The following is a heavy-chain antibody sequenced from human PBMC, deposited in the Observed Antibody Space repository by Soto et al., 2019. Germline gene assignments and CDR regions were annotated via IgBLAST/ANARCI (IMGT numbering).Heavy chain of an antibody. Sequence: LRLSCAASGFTFSNAWMSWVRQAPGKGLEWVGRIKRETDGGTTDYAAPVKGRFTISRDDSENTLYLQMNSLKTEDTDVYYCNKDGAAAAHLDYWGQGTLVTVAS. CDR2: IKRETDGGTT. V-gene: IGHV3-15*01. CDR3: NKDGAAAAHLDY. D-gene: IGHD6-13*01. CDR1: GFTFSNAW. J-gene: IGHJ4*02.